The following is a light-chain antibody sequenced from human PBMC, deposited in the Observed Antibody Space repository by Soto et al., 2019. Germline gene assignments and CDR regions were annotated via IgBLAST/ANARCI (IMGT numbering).Light chain of an antibody. CDR3: QQLFDTPIT. CDR2: DGA. CDR1: QGISTS. J-gene: IGKJ5*01. Sequence: DIELTQSPCFLSPSIGESATLSCRASQGISTSYGCYYVQPASDPNRLLIDGATKGGGVTSNRCTTVAGTEFSLTITSLQPEDFATYYCQQLFDTPITFGQGTRLEI. V-gene: IGKV1-9*01.